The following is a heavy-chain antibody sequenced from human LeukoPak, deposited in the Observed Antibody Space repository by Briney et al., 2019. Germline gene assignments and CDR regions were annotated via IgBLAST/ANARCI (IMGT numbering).Heavy chain of an antibody. CDR1: GFTFSSYS. V-gene: IGHV3-21*01. CDR2: ISSSSSYI. J-gene: IGHJ4*02. CDR3: ARGKLRWPTFIDY. D-gene: IGHD4-23*01. Sequence: GGSLTLSCAASGFTFSSYSMNWVRQPPGKGMEWVSSISSSSSYIYYADSVKARFTISRDNAKNSLYLQMNSLRAEDTAVYYCARGKLRWPTFIDYWGQGTLVTVSS.